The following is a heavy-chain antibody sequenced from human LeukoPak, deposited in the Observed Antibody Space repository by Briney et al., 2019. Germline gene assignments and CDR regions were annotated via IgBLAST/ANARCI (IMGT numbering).Heavy chain of an antibody. J-gene: IGHJ4*02. D-gene: IGHD6-19*01. CDR3: ARGSRRGSGWYYDY. Sequence: LXWIXEINHSGSTNYNPSLKSRVTISVDTSKNQFSLKLSSVTAADTAVYYCARGSRRGSGWYYDYWGQGTLVTVSS. CDR2: INHSGST. V-gene: IGHV4-34*01.